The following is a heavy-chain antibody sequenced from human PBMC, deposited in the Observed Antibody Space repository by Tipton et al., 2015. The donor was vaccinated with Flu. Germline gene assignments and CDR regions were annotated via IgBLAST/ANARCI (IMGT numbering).Heavy chain of an antibody. V-gene: IGHV3-74*01. D-gene: IGHD3-3*01. Sequence: SLRLSCAASGFTFSSYWMHWVRQAPGKGLVWVSRINSDGSSTSYADSVRGRFTISRDNAKNTLYLQMNSLRAEDTAVYYCARVGDFWSGYLFDYWGQGTLVTVSS. J-gene: IGHJ4*02. CDR1: GFTFSSYW. CDR2: INSDGSST. CDR3: ARVGDFWSGYLFDY.